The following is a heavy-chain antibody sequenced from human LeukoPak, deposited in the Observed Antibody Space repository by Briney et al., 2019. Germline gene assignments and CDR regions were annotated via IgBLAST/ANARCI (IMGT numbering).Heavy chain of an antibody. D-gene: IGHD6-13*01. J-gene: IGHJ4*02. CDR2: ISGSGVST. Sequence: GGSLRLSCAASGFTFSSYVMNWVRQAPGKGLEWVSAISGSGVSTSYADSVKGRFTISRDNSKNTVSLQMNSLRAEDTAVYYCAKDRPSTSWYQGFCDYWGQGTLVTVSS. CDR3: AKDRPSTSWYQGFCDY. V-gene: IGHV3-23*01. CDR1: GFTFSSYV.